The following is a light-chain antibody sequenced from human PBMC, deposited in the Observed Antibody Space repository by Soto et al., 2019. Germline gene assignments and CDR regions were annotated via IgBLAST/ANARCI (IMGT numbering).Light chain of an antibody. CDR2: DVS. J-gene: IGLJ2*01. V-gene: IGLV2-14*01. Sequence: QSALTQPASVSGSPGQSITISCTGTSSDIGGYNYVSWYQQRPGKAPKLMIYDVSDRPSGVSNRFSGSKSGNTASLTISGLQAEDEADYYCSSYTSSSTLENVVFGGGTKVTVL. CDR1: SSDIGGYNY. CDR3: SSYTSSSTLENVV.